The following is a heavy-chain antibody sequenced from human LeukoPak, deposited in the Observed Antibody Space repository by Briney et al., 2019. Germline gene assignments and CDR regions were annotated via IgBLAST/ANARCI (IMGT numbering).Heavy chain of an antibody. CDR3: ARLLGFCSSTSCSGNYGMDV. Sequence: SETLSLTCTVSGGSISSGGYYWSWIRQHPAKGLEWIGYIYYSGSTYYNPSLESRVTISVDTSKNQFSLKVSSVTAADTAVYYCARLLGFCSSTSCSGNYGMDVWGQGTTVTVSS. CDR1: GGSISSGGYY. V-gene: IGHV4-31*03. CDR2: IYYSGST. J-gene: IGHJ6*02. D-gene: IGHD2-2*01.